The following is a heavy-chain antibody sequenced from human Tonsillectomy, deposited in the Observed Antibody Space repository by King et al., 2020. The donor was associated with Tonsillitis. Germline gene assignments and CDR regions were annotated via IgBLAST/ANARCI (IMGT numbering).Heavy chain of an antibody. D-gene: IGHD3-3*01. Sequence: VQLVESGGGLVQPGGSLRLSCAASGFTFSSYAMSWVRQAPGKGLEWVSAISGSGGSTYYADSVKGRVTISRDNSKNTLYLQMNSLRAEDTAVYYCAKGRRQLFGVVIPLDYWGQGTLVTVSS. CDR3: AKGRRQLFGVVIPLDY. J-gene: IGHJ4*02. CDR1: GFTFSSYA. V-gene: IGHV3-23*04. CDR2: ISGSGGST.